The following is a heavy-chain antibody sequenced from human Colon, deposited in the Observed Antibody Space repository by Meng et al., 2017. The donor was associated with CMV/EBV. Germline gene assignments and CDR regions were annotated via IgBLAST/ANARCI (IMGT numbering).Heavy chain of an antibody. CDR2: IGNGGDTIGNGGDT. D-gene: IGHD3-10*01. CDR1: GFDFRSYD. V-gene: IGHV3-13*01. Sequence: GESLKISCAASGFDFRSYDMHWVRQVKGKGLEWVSAIGNGGDTIGNGGDTYYAGSVKGRFTTSRENEKNTLYLQMNSLRVGDTAVYYCTRGRLHGFAAWGQGTLVTVSS. CDR3: TRGRLHGFAA. J-gene: IGHJ5*02.